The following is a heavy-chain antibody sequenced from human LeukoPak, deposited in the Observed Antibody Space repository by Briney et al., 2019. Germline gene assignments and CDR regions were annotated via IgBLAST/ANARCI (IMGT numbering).Heavy chain of an antibody. V-gene: IGHV3-15*01. CDR2: IKSKTDGGAP. Sequence: PGGSLRLSCAASGFTFSNAWMSWVRQAPGKGLEWVGRIKSKTDGGAPDYAAPVKGRFTISRDDSKNTLYLQMNSLKTEDTAVYYCTGVSRSSWYDYWGQGTLVTVSS. CDR1: GFTFSNAW. D-gene: IGHD6-13*01. J-gene: IGHJ4*02. CDR3: TGVSRSSWYDY.